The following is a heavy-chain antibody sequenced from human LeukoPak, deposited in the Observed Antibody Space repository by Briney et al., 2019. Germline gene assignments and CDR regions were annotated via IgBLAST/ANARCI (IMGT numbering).Heavy chain of an antibody. V-gene: IGHV3-23*01. J-gene: IGHJ4*02. Sequence: GGSLRLSCAASGFTFSSYAMSWVRQAPGKGLEWVSAISGSGGSTYYADSVKGRFTISRDNAKNTMYLQMSSLRAEDTAVYYCAKRGDGGAWYDYWGQGTLVIVSS. D-gene: IGHD6-19*01. CDR1: GFTFSSYA. CDR2: ISGSGGST. CDR3: AKRGDGGAWYDY.